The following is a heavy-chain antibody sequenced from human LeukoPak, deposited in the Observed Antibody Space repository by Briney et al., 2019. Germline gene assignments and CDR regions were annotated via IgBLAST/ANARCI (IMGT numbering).Heavy chain of an antibody. V-gene: IGHV4-34*01. CDR2: INHSGST. Sequence: SETLSLTCAVYGGSFSGYYWSWIRQPPGKGLEWIGEINHSGSTNYNPSLKSRVTISVDTSKNQFSLKLSSVTAADTAVYYCARDLNTPYNWFDPWGQGTLVTVSS. J-gene: IGHJ5*02. D-gene: IGHD2-2*02. CDR1: GGSFSGYY. CDR3: ARDLNTPYNWFDP.